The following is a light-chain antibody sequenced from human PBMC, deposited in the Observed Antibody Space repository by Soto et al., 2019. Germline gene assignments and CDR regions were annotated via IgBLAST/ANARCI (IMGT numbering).Light chain of an antibody. V-gene: IGKV3-15*01. J-gene: IGKJ5*01. CDR2: DTS. CDR3: QQYNNWPPIT. CDR1: QSVSIK. Sequence: NVVTRSPATLPFLPGEGPPLSWRASQSVSIKLAWYQQRPGQAPRLLIYDTSTRATGIPARFSGSGSGTEFTLTISSLQSEDFAVYYCQQYNNWPPITLGQGARLEIK.